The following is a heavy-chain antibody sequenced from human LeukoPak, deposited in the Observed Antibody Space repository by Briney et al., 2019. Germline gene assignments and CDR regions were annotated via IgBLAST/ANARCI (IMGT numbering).Heavy chain of an antibody. V-gene: IGHV1-2*02. Sequence: ASVMVSCTASGYTFTAYYMHWVRQAPGQGLEWMGWINPNSGGTNHAQKFQGRVTMTRDTSISTAYMELSRLRSDDTAVYYCARDRPLDADDYYGFYYFDYWGQGTLVTVSS. CDR1: GYTFTAYY. J-gene: IGHJ4*02. CDR2: INPNSGGT. D-gene: IGHD3-10*01. CDR3: ARDRPLDADDYYGFYYFDY.